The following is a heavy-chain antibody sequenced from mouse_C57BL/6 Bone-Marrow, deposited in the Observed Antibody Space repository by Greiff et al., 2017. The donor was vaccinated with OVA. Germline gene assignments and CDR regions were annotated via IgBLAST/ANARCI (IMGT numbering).Heavy chain of an antibody. CDR2: IHPNSGST. CDR1: GYTFTSYW. CDR3: ARGFYHYFDY. J-gene: IGHJ2*01. V-gene: IGHV1-64*01. Sequence: QVQLQQPGAELVKPGASVTLSCKASGYTFTSYWMHWVKQRPGQGLEWIGMIHPNSGSTNYNEKFKSKATLTVDKSSSTAYMQRSSLKSEDSAVYYCARGFYHYFDYWGQGTTLTVSS.